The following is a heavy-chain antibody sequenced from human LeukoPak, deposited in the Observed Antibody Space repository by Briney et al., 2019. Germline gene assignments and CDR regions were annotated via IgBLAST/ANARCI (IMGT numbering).Heavy chain of an antibody. CDR3: ASASRGYYDSSGYPQVAFDI. J-gene: IGHJ3*02. Sequence: GGSLRLSCAASGFTVSSNYMSWVRQAPGKGLEWVSVIYSGGSTYYADSVKGRFTISRDNSKNTLYLQMNSLRAEDTAVYYCASASRGYYDSSGYPQVAFDIWGQGTMVTVSS. V-gene: IGHV3-53*01. CDR2: IYSGGST. D-gene: IGHD3-22*01. CDR1: GFTVSSNY.